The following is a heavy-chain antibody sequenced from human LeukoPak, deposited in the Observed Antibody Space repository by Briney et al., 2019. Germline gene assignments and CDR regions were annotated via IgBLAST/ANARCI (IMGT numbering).Heavy chain of an antibody. J-gene: IGHJ4*02. CDR1: GGSISNYY. CDR2: IYTSGRN. CDR3: ARGIVGDEY. Sequence: SETLSLTCTVSGGSISNYYWSWIRQPAGKGLEWIGRIYTSGRNNYNPSLKSGVTMSVDTSKNQFFLKLNAVTACDPAVYYWARGIVGDEYWGQGTLVTVSS. D-gene: IGHD1-26*01. V-gene: IGHV4-4*07.